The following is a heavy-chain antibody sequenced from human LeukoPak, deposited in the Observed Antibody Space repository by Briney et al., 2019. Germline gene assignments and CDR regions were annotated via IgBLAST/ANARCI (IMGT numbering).Heavy chain of an antibody. CDR1: GFIFTDYW. CDR3: ARPGGRGLAPFDF. CDR2: IYPVNSDV. V-gene: IGHV5-51*01. D-gene: IGHD2-15*01. J-gene: IGHJ4*02. Sequence: GESLKISCTTAGFIFTDYWIVWVRQMPGKGLEWMGSIYPVNSDVRYSPSFQGRVTISADKSISTAYLQLISPEASDTAMYYCARPGGRGLAPFDFWGQGTLITVSS.